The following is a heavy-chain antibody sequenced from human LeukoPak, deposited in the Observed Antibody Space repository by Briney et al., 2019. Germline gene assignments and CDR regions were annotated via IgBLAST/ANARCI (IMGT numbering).Heavy chain of an antibody. CDR3: ARGTSSWRNGMDV. J-gene: IGHJ6*02. D-gene: IGHD6-13*01. V-gene: IGHV3-53*01. CDR2: IYSSGIT. Sequence: PGGSLRLSCAASGFTFSSNYMSWVRQAPGKGLEWVSVIYSSGITYYADSVKGRFTISRDNSKNTLYLQMNSLRAEDTAVYYCARGTSSWRNGMDVWGQGTTVTVSS. CDR1: GFTFSSNY.